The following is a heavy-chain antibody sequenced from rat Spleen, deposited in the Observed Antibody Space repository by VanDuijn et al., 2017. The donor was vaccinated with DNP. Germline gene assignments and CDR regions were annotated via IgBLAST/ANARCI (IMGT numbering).Heavy chain of an antibody. V-gene: IGHV5-58*01. CDR1: GFTFSTYW. D-gene: IGHD5-1*01. J-gene: IGHJ2*01. Sequence: EVQLVESGGGLVQPGRSLKLSCSASGFTFSTYWMFWIRQAPGKGLAWVASINPDGGNTYCQDSVKGRFTISRDNAENTVYLQMNSLRSEDTATYYCKMGARYWGLGVMVTVSS. CDR2: INPDGGNT. CDR3: KMGARY.